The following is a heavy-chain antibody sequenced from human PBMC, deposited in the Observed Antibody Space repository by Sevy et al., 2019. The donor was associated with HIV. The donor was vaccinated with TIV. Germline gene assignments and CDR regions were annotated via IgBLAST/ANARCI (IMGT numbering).Heavy chain of an antibody. CDR1: GFTFIRYN. Sequence: GGSLRLSCAASGFTFIRYNMNWVRQAPGKGLEWVSSVSGSSNYIYYAESLKGRFIISRDNAKDTPYLQMNSLRADDTAVYYCARGPPDGSYDYFDYWGQGTLVTVSS. CDR2: VSGSSNYI. D-gene: IGHD1-26*01. V-gene: IGHV3-21*06. J-gene: IGHJ4*02. CDR3: ARGPPDGSYDYFDY.